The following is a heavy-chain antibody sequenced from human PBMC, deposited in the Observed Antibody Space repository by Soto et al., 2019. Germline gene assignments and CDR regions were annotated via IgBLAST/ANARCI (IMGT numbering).Heavy chain of an antibody. CDR1: GGSISSGGYY. Sequence: SETLSLTCTVSGGSISSGGYYWSWIRQHPGKGLEWIGNIYYGGNTYYNPSLKSRVTISVDTSKNQFSLKLSSVTAADTAVYYCARDRDGSGWSYFDYWGQGSLVT. CDR3: ARDRDGSGWSYFDY. J-gene: IGHJ4*02. V-gene: IGHV4-31*03. D-gene: IGHD6-19*01. CDR2: IYYGGNT.